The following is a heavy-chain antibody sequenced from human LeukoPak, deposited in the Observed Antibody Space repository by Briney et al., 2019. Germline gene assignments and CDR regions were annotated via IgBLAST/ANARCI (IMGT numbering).Heavy chain of an antibody. CDR3: ARDRGRSTVTTLFDY. CDR1: GFTFSSYW. J-gene: IGHJ4*02. CDR2: IKQDGSEK. D-gene: IGHD4-17*01. Sequence: GGSLRLSCAASGFTFSSYWMSWVRQAPGMGLEWVANIKQDGSEKYYVDSVKGRLTLSRDNANNSLYLRMNSLRAEDTAVYYCARDRGRSTVTTLFDYWGQGTLVTVSS. V-gene: IGHV3-7*01.